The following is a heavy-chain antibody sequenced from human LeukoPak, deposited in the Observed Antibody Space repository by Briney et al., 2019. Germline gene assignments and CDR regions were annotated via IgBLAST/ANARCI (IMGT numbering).Heavy chain of an antibody. CDR2: IWYDGSNK. Sequence: GRSLRPSCAASGFTFSSYGMHWVRQAPGKGLEWVAVIWYDGSNKYYADSVKGRFTISRDNSKNTLHLQMNSLRAEDTAVYYCAARAGGFDNWGQGTLVTVSS. V-gene: IGHV3-33*01. CDR3: AARAGGFDN. CDR1: GFTFSSYG. J-gene: IGHJ4*02. D-gene: IGHD3-16*01.